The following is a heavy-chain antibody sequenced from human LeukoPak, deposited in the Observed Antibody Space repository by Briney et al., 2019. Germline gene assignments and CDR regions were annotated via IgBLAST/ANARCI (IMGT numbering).Heavy chain of an antibody. D-gene: IGHD6-13*01. Sequence: SQTLSLTCTVSGGSISSGGYYWSWIRQHPGKGLEWIGYIYYSGSTYYNPSLKSRVTISVDTSKNQFSLKLSSVTAADTAVYYCARDDLGSWYDYYYGMDVWGQGTTVTVSS. J-gene: IGHJ6*02. CDR1: GGSISSGGYY. CDR2: IYYSGST. V-gene: IGHV4-31*03. CDR3: ARDDLGSWYDYYYGMDV.